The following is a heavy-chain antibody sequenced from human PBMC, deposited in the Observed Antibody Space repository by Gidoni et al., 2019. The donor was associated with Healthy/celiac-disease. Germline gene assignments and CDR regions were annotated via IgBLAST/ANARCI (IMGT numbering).Heavy chain of an antibody. CDR3: ARGKAPDAFDAFDI. CDR1: GFTFSSYW. V-gene: IGHV3-74*01. Sequence: EVQLVESGGGLVQPGGSLRLSCAASGFTFSSYWLHWVRQAPGKGLVWVSRINSDGSSTSYADSVKGRFTISRDNAKNTLYLQMNSLRAEDTAVYYCARGKAPDAFDAFDIWGQGTMVTVSS. J-gene: IGHJ3*02. CDR2: INSDGSST. D-gene: IGHD3-16*01.